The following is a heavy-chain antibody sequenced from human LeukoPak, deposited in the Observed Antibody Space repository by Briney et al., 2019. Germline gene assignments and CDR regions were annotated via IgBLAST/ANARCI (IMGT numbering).Heavy chain of an antibody. CDR3: ARDYYGP. D-gene: IGHD3-22*01. J-gene: IGHJ5*02. V-gene: IGHV3-66*03. Sequence: GGSLRLSCAASGFTFSSYAMSWVRQAPGKGLEWVSSIYSRGSTSYVDSVKGRFTISRDNSKNTLFLQMNSLRVEDTAVYYCARDYYGPWGQGTLVTVSS. CDR1: GFTFSSYA. CDR2: IYSRGST.